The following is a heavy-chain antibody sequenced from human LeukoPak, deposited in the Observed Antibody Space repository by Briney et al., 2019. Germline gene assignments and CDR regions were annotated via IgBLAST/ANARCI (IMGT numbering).Heavy chain of an antibody. CDR1: GGSFSDYF. Sequence: SETLSLMCSVYGGSFSDYFWSWIRQPPGKGLEWIGEIDDGGNTNYNPSLMSRVIVSMEKSKKQFSLMMRSVTAADTAVYYCARFSRITRGDWGDAFDLWGQGATVIVSS. V-gene: IGHV4-34*01. CDR2: IDDGGNT. D-gene: IGHD2-21*02. J-gene: IGHJ3*01. CDR3: ARFSRITRGDWGDAFDL.